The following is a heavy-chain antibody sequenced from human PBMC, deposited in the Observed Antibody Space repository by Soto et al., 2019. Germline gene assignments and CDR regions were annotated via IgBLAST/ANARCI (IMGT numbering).Heavy chain of an antibody. Sequence: QVQLQQWGAGLLKPSETLSLTCAVYGGSFSGYYWSWIRQPPGKGLEWIGEINHSGSTNYNPSLKSRVTISVDTSKNQFSLKLSSVTAADTAVYYCARVCSGSCPKCFQHWGQGTLVTVSS. CDR2: INHSGST. CDR1: GGSFSGYY. V-gene: IGHV4-34*01. J-gene: IGHJ1*01. CDR3: ARVCSGSCPKCFQH. D-gene: IGHD3-10*02.